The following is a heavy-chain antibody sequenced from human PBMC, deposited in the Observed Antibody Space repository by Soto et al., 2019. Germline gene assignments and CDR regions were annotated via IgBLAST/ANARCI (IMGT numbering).Heavy chain of an antibody. CDR2: INPSGGST. D-gene: IGHD3-22*01. CDR3: ARDRDDSSGYYERCFDY. Sequence: GASVKVSCKASGYTFTSYYMHWVRQAPGQGLEWMGIINPSGGSTSYAQKFQGGVTMTRDTSTSTVYMELSSLRSEDTAVYYCARDRDDSSGYYERCFDYWGQGTLVTVSS. J-gene: IGHJ4*02. CDR1: GYTFTSYY. V-gene: IGHV1-46*01.